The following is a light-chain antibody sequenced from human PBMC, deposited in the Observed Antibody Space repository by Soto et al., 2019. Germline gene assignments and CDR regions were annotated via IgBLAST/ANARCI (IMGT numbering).Light chain of an antibody. CDR2: AAS. J-gene: IGKJ4*01. CDR1: QGIGND. V-gene: IGKV1-6*02. CDR3: LQDNNYPLT. Sequence: AILMTQSPSTLSVSVGERVTITCRASQGIGNDVAWFQQKPGQAPKLLIYAASTLHSGVPARFSGSRSGTDFTLTISSLQPEDFATYYCLQDNNYPLTFGGGTKVEIK.